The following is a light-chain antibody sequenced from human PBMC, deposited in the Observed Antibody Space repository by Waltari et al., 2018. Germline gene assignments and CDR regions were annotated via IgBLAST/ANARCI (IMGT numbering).Light chain of an antibody. CDR1: QRAASIY. Sequence: VLTQSPGTLSLSPGERATLPCRASQRAASIYSAWYQQKPGQAPRLLIYGASNRASGIPDRFSGSGSGKDFTLSISRLEPEDCAVYYCQQYGDSPLYTFGRGTKLEIK. V-gene: IGKV3-20*01. CDR3: QQYGDSPLYT. J-gene: IGKJ2*01. CDR2: GAS.